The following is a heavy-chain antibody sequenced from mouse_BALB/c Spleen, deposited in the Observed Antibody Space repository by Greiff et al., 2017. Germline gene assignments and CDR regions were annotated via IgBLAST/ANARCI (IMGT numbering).Heavy chain of an antibody. Sequence: EVQRVESGGGLVQPGGSRKLSCAASGFTFSSFGMHWVRQAPEKGLEWVAYISSGSSTIYYADTVKGRFTISRDNPKNTLFLQMTSLRSEDTAMYYCARSGGGFAYWGQGTLVTVSA. CDR2: ISSGSSTI. J-gene: IGHJ3*01. CDR1: GFTFSSFG. V-gene: IGHV5-17*02. CDR3: ARSGGGFAY.